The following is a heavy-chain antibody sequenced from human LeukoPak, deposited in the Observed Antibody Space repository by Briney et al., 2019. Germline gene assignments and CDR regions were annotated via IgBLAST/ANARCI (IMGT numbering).Heavy chain of an antibody. Sequence: SETLSLTCAVYGESFSNYYWTWIRQSPGKGLEWIGEINHSGTTNYNPSLKSRVTISVDTSKNQFSLKLSSVTAADTAVYYCARTGGYIDYWGQGTLVTVSS. D-gene: IGHD2-8*02. CDR1: GESFSNYY. CDR3: ARTGGYIDY. J-gene: IGHJ4*02. V-gene: IGHV4-34*01. CDR2: INHSGTT.